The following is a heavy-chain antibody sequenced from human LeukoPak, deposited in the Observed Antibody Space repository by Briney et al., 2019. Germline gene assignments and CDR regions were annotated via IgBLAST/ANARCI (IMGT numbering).Heavy chain of an antibody. CDR1: GYTFTRYY. V-gene: IGHV1-2*02. CDR2: INPNSGGT. CDR3: ARHLYYYDSSGYYSSLGY. J-gene: IGHJ4*02. D-gene: IGHD3-22*01. Sequence: ASVKVSCKASGYTFTRYYMHWVRQAPGQGLEWMGWINPNSGGTNYAQKFQGRVTMTRDTSISTAYMELSRLRSDDTAVYYCARHLYYYDSSGYYSSLGYWGQGTLVTVSS.